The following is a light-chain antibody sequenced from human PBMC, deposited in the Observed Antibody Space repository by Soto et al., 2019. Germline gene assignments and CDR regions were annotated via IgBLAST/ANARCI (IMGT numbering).Light chain of an antibody. CDR1: QSVSSY. CDR3: QQRSNWPRT. J-gene: IGKJ2*01. CDR2: DAS. Sequence: EIVLTQSPATLSLSPGDRATLSCGASQSVSSYLAWYQQKPGQAPRLLIYDASNRATGIPARFSGSGSGADFTLTISSLEPEDFAVYYCQQRSNWPRTFGQGTKLEIK. V-gene: IGKV3-11*01.